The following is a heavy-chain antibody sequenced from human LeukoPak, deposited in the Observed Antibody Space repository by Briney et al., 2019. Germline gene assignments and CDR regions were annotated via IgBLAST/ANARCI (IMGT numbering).Heavy chain of an antibody. Sequence: SVKVSCKASGGTFSSYAISWVRQAPGQGLEWMGGIIPIFGTANYAQKFQGRVTITADESTSTAYMELSSLRSEDTAVYYCARESLDGVKYYYGMDVWGQGTTVTVCS. CDR1: GGTFSSYA. D-gene: IGHD4-17*01. CDR3: ARESLDGVKYYYGMDV. V-gene: IGHV1-69*13. J-gene: IGHJ6*02. CDR2: IIPIFGTA.